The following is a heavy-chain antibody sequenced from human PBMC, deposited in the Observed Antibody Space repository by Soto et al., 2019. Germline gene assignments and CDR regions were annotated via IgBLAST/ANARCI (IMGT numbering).Heavy chain of an antibody. Sequence: GGSLRLSCAASGFTFSSYGMHWVRQAPGKGLEWVAVISYDGSNKYYADSVKGRFTISRDNSKNTLYLQMNSLRAEDTAVYYCAKDGAAVTRKSPILTGFPPFYGMDVWGQGTTVTVSS. CDR3: AKDGAAVTRKSPILTGFPPFYGMDV. J-gene: IGHJ6*02. CDR1: GFTFSSYG. CDR2: ISYDGSNK. D-gene: IGHD3-9*01. V-gene: IGHV3-30*18.